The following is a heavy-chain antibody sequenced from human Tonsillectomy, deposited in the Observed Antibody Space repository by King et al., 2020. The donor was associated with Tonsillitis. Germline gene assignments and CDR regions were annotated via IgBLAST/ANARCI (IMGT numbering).Heavy chain of an antibody. CDR3: ARERLYSSGWGIDY. J-gene: IGHJ4*02. Sequence: VQLVESGGGVVQPGRSLSLSCAASGFSFRSYGMHWVRQAPGKGLEWVAVISCDGSSKNYADSVKGRFTISRDNSNNTLFLHMNSLRDEDTAVYYCARERLYSSGWGIDYWGQGALLSVSS. CDR2: ISCDGSSK. CDR1: GFSFRSYG. D-gene: IGHD6-19*01. V-gene: IGHV3-33*05.